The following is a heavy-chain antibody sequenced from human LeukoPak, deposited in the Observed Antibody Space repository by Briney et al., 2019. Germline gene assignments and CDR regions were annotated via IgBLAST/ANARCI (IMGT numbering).Heavy chain of an antibody. Sequence: SETLSLACAVYGGSFSGYYWSWIRQPPGKGLEWIGYIYYSGSTNYNPSLKSRVTISVDTSKNQFSLKLSSVTAADTAVYYCARSQEWLLAFGYFDYWGQGTLVTVSS. CDR2: IYYSGST. J-gene: IGHJ4*02. CDR3: ARSQEWLLAFGYFDY. CDR1: GGSFSGYY. D-gene: IGHD3-3*01. V-gene: IGHV4-59*01.